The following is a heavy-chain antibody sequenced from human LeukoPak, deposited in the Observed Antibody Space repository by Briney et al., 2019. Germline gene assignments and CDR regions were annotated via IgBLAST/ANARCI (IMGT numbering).Heavy chain of an antibody. CDR3: ARGDDFSGDH. J-gene: IGHJ4*02. V-gene: IGHV3-7*04. CDR2: IHPEGNEK. D-gene: IGHD1-1*01. Sequence: GGSLRLSCAVSGFTFSNFWMSWVRQAPGRGLEWVANIHPEGNEKYYVESVKGRFTISRDNAKNLLFLQMNGLRVEDTAVYYCARGDDFSGDHWGQGTLVTVSS. CDR1: GFTFSNFW.